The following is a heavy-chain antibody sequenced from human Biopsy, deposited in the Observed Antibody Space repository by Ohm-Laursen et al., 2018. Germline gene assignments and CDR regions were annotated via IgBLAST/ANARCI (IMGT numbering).Heavy chain of an antibody. CDR2: IYYSGST. D-gene: IGHD2-21*02. V-gene: IGHV4-61*01. CDR3: ARGNEVMVTGPYFFDY. J-gene: IGHJ4*02. Sequence: SDTLSLTCTVSGVSINGGRYYWNWIRQPPGKGLEWIGDIYYSGSTKYNPSLKSRVTISVDMSKSQLSLKLTSVTTADTAVYYCARGNEVMVTGPYFFDYWGQGTLVIVSS. CDR1: GVSINGGRYY.